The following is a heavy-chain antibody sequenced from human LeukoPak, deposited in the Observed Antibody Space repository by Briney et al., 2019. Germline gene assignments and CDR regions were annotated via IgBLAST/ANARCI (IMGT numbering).Heavy chain of an antibody. CDR3: ARDAPQVPAAGVLAS. J-gene: IGHJ5*02. CDR2: MYSRGDT. Sequence: PGGSLRLSCAASGFTVSDNYMRWVRQSPGKGLAWVSVMYSRGDTYYADSVKGRFTFSRDISKNTLYLQMNGLRTEDTAMYYCARDAPQVPAAGVLASWGQGTLVTVSS. CDR1: GFTVSDNY. D-gene: IGHD6-13*01. V-gene: IGHV3-53*01.